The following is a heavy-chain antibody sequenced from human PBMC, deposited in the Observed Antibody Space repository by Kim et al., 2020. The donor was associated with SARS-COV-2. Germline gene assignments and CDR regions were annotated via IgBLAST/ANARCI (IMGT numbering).Heavy chain of an antibody. V-gene: IGHV4-34*01. Sequence: SETLSLTCAVYGGSFSGYYWSWIRQPPGKGLEWIGEINHSGSTNYNPSLKSRVTISVDTSKNQFSLKLSSVTAADTAGYYCARVAASYYYDRRGDAFDIWGQGTMVTVSS. J-gene: IGHJ3*02. CDR1: GGSFSGYY. CDR3: ARVAASYYYDRRGDAFDI. CDR2: INHSGST. D-gene: IGHD3-10*02.